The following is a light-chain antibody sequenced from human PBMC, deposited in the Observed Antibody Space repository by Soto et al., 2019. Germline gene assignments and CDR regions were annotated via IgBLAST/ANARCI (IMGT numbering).Light chain of an antibody. V-gene: IGKV3-11*01. CDR1: QSVSSY. CDR3: RQRSNWPRGT. CDR2: DAS. J-gene: IGKJ2*02. Sequence: EIVLTQSPSTLSLSTGERATLSCRASQSVSSYLAWYQQKPGQAHRLLIYDASNMATGIPARFSGSGSGTGFTLSISSLEPEDFAVYYCRQRSNWPRGTFGQGTQLEIK.